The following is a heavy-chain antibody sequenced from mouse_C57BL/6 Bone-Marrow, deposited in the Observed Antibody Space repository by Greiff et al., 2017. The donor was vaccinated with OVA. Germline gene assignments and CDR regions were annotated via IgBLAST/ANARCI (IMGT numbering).Heavy chain of an antibody. CDR2: ISDGGSYT. CDR3: ARELRLLCWYFDV. V-gene: IGHV5-4*01. CDR1: GFTFSSYA. Sequence: DVQLVESGGGLVKPGGSLKLSCAASGFTFSSYAMSWVRQTPEKRLEWVATISDGGSYTYYPDNVKGRFTISRDNAKNNLYLQMSHLKSEDTAMYYCARELRLLCWYFDVWGTGTTVTVSS. J-gene: IGHJ1*03. D-gene: IGHD3-2*02.